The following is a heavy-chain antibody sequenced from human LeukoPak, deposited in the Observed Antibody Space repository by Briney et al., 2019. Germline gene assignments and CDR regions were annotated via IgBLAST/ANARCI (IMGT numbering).Heavy chain of an antibody. CDR1: GGTFSSHA. CDR3: ARGLQYQLLKALGYYYMDV. D-gene: IGHD2-2*01. CDR2: IIPISGTA. V-gene: IGHV1-69*05. J-gene: IGHJ6*03. Sequence: SVKVSCKASGGTFSSHAIAGVRQAPGQGPEWMGWIIPISGTANYAQKFQGRVTISTDESTSTAYMELTSLTSDDTAVYYCARGLQYQLLKALGYYYMDVWGEGTTVTVSS.